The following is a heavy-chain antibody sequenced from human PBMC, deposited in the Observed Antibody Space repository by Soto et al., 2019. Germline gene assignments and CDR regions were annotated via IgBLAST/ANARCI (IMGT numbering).Heavy chain of an antibody. D-gene: IGHD1-1*01. CDR3: ARAPLTGTTYYYYYMDV. Sequence: SVKVSCKASGYTFTSYGISWVRQAPGQGLEWMGRIIPFHGKTNYAQKFQGRVTITTDKSTSTAYMELSSLRSEDTAVYYCARAPLTGTTYYYYYMDVWGKGTTVTVSS. CDR1: GYTFTSYG. V-gene: IGHV1-69*04. CDR2: IIPFHGKT. J-gene: IGHJ6*03.